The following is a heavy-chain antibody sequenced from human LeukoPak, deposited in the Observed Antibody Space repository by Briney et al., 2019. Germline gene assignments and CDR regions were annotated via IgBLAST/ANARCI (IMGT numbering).Heavy chain of an antibody. J-gene: IGHJ6*04. CDR1: GFTFDDYG. CDR3: AELGITMIGGV. D-gene: IGHD3-10*02. CDR2: INWNGGST. V-gene: IGHV3-20*04. Sequence: GGSLRLSCAASGFTFDDYGMSWVRQAPGKGLEWVSGINWNGGSTGYADSVKGRFTISRDNAKNSLYLQMNSLRAEDTAVYYCAELGITMIGGVWGKGTTVSISS.